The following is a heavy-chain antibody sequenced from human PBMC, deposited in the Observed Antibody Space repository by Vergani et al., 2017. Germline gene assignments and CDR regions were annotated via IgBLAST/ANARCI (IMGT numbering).Heavy chain of an antibody. CDR2: FNNDGHT. V-gene: IGHV4-4*03. J-gene: IGHJ4*02. CDR1: GDSISSNNC. CDR3: AVRQSVKLVGGEIVTKRTFDY. D-gene: IGHD2-15*01. Sequence: QVQLQESGAGLVKPPGTLSLTCAVSGDSISSNNCWTWVRQPPGKGLEGIGEFNNDGHTNYTPSLESRVTVSRDTAKNLFSLNLMSVTAADTAMYYCAVRQSVKLVGGEIVTKRTFDYWGQGSLVTVSS.